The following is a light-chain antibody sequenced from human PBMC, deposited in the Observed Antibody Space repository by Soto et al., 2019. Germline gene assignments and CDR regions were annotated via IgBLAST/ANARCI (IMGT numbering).Light chain of an antibody. CDR2: VES. Sequence: EIVMTQSPATLSVPPGERATLSCGASQSVSTNLAGYQQKPGQAPRLLIYVESTRATGIPARFSGSGSGTEFTLTISSLQSEDFAVYYCQQYNNWPPITFGQGTRLEIK. V-gene: IGKV3-15*01. J-gene: IGKJ5*01. CDR1: QSVSTN. CDR3: QQYNNWPPIT.